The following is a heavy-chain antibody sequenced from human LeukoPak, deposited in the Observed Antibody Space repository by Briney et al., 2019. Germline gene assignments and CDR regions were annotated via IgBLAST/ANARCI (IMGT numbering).Heavy chain of an antibody. J-gene: IGHJ4*02. V-gene: IGHV1-8*01. CDR3: ARGDSSNWYWRFFDY. CDR1: GYTFASND. CDR2: MNPNSGNT. D-gene: IGHD6-13*01. Sequence: GASVKVSCKTSGYTFASNDISWVRQATGQGLEWMGWMNPNSGNTGYAQKFQGRVTMTRNTALSTAYMELSSLRPEDTAVYYCARGDSSNWYWRFFDYWGQGTLVTVSS.